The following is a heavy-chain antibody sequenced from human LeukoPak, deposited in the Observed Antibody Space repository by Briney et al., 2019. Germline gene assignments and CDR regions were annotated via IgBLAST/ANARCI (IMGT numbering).Heavy chain of an antibody. J-gene: IGHJ4*02. CDR3: ATGGGFYYGH. V-gene: IGHV3-33*01. Sequence: GTSLRLSCAASGFSFSTYGMHWVRQAPGKGLEWVAAAQGDGRLQYYADSVKGRFTISKDISKSTLYVQMNSLRAEDTAVYCCATGGGFYYGHWGQGTLVTVSS. D-gene: IGHD3-22*01. CDR2: AQGDGRLQ. CDR1: GFSFSTYG.